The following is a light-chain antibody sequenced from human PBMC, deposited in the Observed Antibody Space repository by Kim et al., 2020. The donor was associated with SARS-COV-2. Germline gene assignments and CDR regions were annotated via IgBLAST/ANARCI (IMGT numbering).Light chain of an antibody. CDR3: QQYNTWPRT. CDR2: GAS. CDR1: PSVSRH. J-gene: IGKJ1*01. V-gene: IGKV3-15*01. Sequence: PRESATSAGGAGPSVSRHLCWDQQRPRHSPRLHIYGASTSATGTPAIVSGSGSGREFTLSINSLQSEKFAVYFCQQYNTWPRTFGQGSKVDI.